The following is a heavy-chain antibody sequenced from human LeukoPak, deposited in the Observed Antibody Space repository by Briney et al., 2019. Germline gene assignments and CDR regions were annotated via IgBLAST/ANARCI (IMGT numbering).Heavy chain of an antibody. CDR2: IYYSGST. CDR3: ARVVWVGGAYPMTDY. J-gene: IGHJ4*02. Sequence: SETLSLTCTVSGGSINSYYWSWIRQPPGKRLEWIGYIYYSGSTNYNPSLKSRVTISVDTSRNQFSLKLNSVTAADTAVYYCARVVWVGGAYPMTDYWGQGTLVTVSS. D-gene: IGHD1-26*01. V-gene: IGHV4-59*01. CDR1: GGSINSYY.